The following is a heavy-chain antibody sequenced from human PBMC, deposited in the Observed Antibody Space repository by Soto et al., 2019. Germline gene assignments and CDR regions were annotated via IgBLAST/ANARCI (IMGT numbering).Heavy chain of an antibody. CDR2: IYYSGST. J-gene: IGHJ6*02. CDR3: ARDYPQQLVLSDYHYGMDV. Sequence: PSESLSLTCTVSGRFISSGGYYWSWIRQHPGKGLEWIGYIYYSGSTYYNPSLKSRVTISVDTSKNQFSLKLSSVTAADTAVYYCARDYPQQLVLSDYHYGMDVWGQGTTVTVSS. V-gene: IGHV4-31*03. D-gene: IGHD6-13*01. CDR1: GRFISSGGYY.